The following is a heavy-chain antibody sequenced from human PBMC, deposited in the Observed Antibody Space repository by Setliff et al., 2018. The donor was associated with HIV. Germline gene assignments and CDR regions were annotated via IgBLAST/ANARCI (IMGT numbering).Heavy chain of an antibody. CDR1: GYTFSNYD. D-gene: IGHD4-17*01. Sequence: ASVKVSCKASGYTFSNYDINWVRQATGQGLEWMGWMNPKSGNSGHAQKFQGRITMTRNTSITTAYMELISLKSEDTAVYYCARDDYGDYTVFDIWGQGTMVTVSS. J-gene: IGHJ3*02. V-gene: IGHV1-8*02. CDR3: ARDDYGDYTVFDI. CDR2: MNPKSGNS.